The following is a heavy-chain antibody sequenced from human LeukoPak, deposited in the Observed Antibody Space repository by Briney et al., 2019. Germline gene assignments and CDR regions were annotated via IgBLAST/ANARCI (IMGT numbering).Heavy chain of an antibody. D-gene: IGHD5-12*01. Sequence: GGSLRLSCAASGFTFSISAMNWVRQAPGKGLEWVSSISSSGDITYYADSVKGRFTVSRDNPKNTLYLQLNSLRAEDTAVYYCARDKGDYDSSTFDYWGQGTLVTVSS. V-gene: IGHV3-23*01. J-gene: IGHJ4*02. CDR3: ARDKGDYDSSTFDY. CDR1: GFTFSISA. CDR2: ISSSGDIT.